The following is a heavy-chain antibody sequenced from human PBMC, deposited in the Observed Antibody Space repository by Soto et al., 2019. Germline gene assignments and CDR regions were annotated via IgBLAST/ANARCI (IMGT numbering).Heavy chain of an antibody. CDR1: GFTFSSYG. D-gene: IGHD6-19*01. J-gene: IGHJ6*02. CDR3: AKEVVAREQWLIVYYGMDV. CDR2: ISYDGSNK. Sequence: GGSLRHSCAASGFTFSSYGMHWVRQAPGKGLEWVAVISYDGSNKYYADSVKGRFTISRDNSKNTLYLQMNSLRAEDTAVYYCAKEVVAREQWLIVYYGMDVWGQGTTVTVSS. V-gene: IGHV3-30*18.